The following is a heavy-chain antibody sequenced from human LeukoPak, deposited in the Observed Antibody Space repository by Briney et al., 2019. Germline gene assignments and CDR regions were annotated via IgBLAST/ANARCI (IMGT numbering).Heavy chain of an antibody. D-gene: IGHD4-17*01. CDR3: AKDDYGDQTGSFDY. CDR2: ISWNSGSI. V-gene: IGHV3-9*01. Sequence: GGSLRLSCAASGFTLDDYAMHWVRQAPGKGLEWVSGISWNSGSIGYADSVKGRFTISRDNAKNSLYLQMNSLRAEDTALYYCAKDDYGDQTGSFDYWGQGTLVTVSS. CDR1: GFTLDDYA. J-gene: IGHJ4*02.